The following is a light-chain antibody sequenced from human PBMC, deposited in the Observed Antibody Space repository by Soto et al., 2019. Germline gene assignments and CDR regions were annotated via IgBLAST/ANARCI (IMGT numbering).Light chain of an antibody. V-gene: IGKV3-15*01. J-gene: IGKJ4*01. CDR3: QQYNNWPSLT. CDR2: GAF. CDR1: QSVSSN. Sequence: EIVMTQSPATLSVSPGERVTLSCRASQSVSSNLAWYQQKPGQAPRLLIYGAFTRATGISGRFSGSGSGTEFTLTISSLQSEDFAVYYCQQYNNWPSLTFGGGTKVDIK.